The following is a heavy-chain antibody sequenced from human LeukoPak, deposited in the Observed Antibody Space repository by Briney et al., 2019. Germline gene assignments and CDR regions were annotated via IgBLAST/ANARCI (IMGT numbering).Heavy chain of an antibody. V-gene: IGHV4-59*08. Sequence: SETLSLTCTVSGDSISNYYWSWIRQPPGKGLEWIAYIHYSGHTNSNPSLKSRVTISIDTSKSQFSLELSSVTAADTAVYYCARHGHDTGGYEAHFDYWGQGALVTVSS. D-gene: IGHD3-22*01. CDR3: ARHGHDTGGYEAHFDY. CDR2: IHYSGHT. CDR1: GDSISNYY. J-gene: IGHJ4*02.